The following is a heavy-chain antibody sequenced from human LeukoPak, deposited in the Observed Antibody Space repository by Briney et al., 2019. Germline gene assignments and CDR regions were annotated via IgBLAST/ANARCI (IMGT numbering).Heavy chain of an antibody. D-gene: IGHD2-8*01. CDR3: SRENGAFSPFGY. CDR2: ISLSWHT. V-gene: IGHV4-4*02. Sequence: SGTLSLTCGVSGGSITSTNWWSWVRQPPGQGLEWIGEISLSWHTNYNPSLKSRVTMALDKSKNHLSLNLTSVTAADTAVYYCSRENGAFSPFGYWGQGTLVTVPS. J-gene: IGHJ4*02. CDR1: GGSITSTNW.